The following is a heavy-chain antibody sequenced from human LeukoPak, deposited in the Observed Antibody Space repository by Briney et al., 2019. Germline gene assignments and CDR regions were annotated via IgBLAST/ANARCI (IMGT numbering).Heavy chain of an antibody. D-gene: IGHD6-19*01. CDR1: GLTFSSYN. CDR2: INSDGSGT. CDR3: ALTPAHHFGGWCLAC. J-gene: IGHJ4*02. Sequence: GGSLRLSCVASGLTFSSYNMNWVRQAPGKGLVWVSRINSDGSGTTYADSVKGRFTISRDNAKNTLYLQMNSLRAEHTAVYYCALTPAHHFGGWCLACRGQGTLVTVSS. V-gene: IGHV3-74*01.